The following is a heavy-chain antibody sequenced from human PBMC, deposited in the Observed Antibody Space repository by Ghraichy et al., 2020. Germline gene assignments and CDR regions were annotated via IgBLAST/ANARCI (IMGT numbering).Heavy chain of an antibody. D-gene: IGHD4-17*01. J-gene: IGHJ4*02. Sequence: LSLTCAASGFIFRHYGMHWVRQAPGKGLELVALIWHDGSNTYVSGSVRGRFSISRDNFKSTLYLQMNSLRVEDTATYYCARATETYDYWGQGTLVTVSS. CDR2: IWHDGSNT. V-gene: IGHV3-33*08. CDR1: GFIFRHYG. CDR3: ARATETYDY.